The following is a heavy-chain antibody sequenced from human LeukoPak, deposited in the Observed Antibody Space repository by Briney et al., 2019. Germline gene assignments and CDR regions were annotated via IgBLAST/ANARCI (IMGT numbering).Heavy chain of an antibody. D-gene: IGHD3-10*01. J-gene: IGHJ4*02. V-gene: IGHV3-21*01. CDR2: ISSSSTYI. Sequence: PGGSLRLSCAASGFTFSSYSMNWVRQAPGKGLEWVSFISSSSTYIYYADSVKGRFTISRDNAKNSLYLQMNSLRAEDTAVYYCARGRAWFGELYLDYWGQGTLVTVSS. CDR3: ARGRAWFGELYLDY. CDR1: GFTFSSYS.